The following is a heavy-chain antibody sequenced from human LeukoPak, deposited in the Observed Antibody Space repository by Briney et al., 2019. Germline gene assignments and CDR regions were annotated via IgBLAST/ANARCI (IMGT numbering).Heavy chain of an antibody. CDR1: GFTFSSYS. D-gene: IGHD3-10*01. CDR3: AKDYAYYYGSGIGGFDY. J-gene: IGHJ4*02. V-gene: IGHV3-23*01. CDR2: ISGSGATT. Sequence: GGSLRLSCAASGFTFSSYSMSWVRQAPGKGLEWVSAISGSGATTYYADSVKGRFTISRDKSNNTLYLQMNSLRAEDTAVYYCAKDYAYYYGSGIGGFDYWGQGTLVTVSS.